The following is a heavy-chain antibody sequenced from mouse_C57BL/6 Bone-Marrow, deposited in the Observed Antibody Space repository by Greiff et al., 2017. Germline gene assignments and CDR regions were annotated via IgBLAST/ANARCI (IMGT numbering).Heavy chain of an antibody. CDR2: IDPSDSST. Sequence: QVQLQQPGAELVMPGASVKLSCKASGYTFTSYWMHWVKQRPGQGLEWIGEIDPSDSSTNYNQKFKGKSTLTVDKSSSTAYMQLSSLTSEDSAVXYCARENYYGSSYDWYFDVWGTGTTVSVSS. D-gene: IGHD1-1*01. CDR3: ARENYYGSSYDWYFDV. J-gene: IGHJ1*03. CDR1: GYTFTSYW. V-gene: IGHV1-69*01.